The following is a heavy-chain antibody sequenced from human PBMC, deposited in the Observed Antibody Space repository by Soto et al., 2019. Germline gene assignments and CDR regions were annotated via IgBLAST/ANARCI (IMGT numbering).Heavy chain of an antibody. J-gene: IGHJ6*02. Sequence: ASVKVSCKASGYTFTGYYMHWVRQAPGQGLEWMGWINPNSGGTNYAQKFQGRVTMTRDTSISTAYMELSRLRSDDTAVYYCARVPMTIVEVVMVFIYYYYYGMDVWGQGTTVTVSS. V-gene: IGHV1-2*02. CDR1: GYTFTGYY. CDR2: INPNSGGT. CDR3: ARVPMTIVEVVMVFIYYYYYGMDV. D-gene: IGHD3-3*01.